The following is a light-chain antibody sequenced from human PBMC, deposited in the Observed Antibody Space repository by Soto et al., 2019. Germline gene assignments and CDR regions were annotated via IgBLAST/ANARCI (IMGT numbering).Light chain of an antibody. CDR3: SSFTRSSTVI. V-gene: IGLV2-14*01. CDR2: EDS. Sequence: QSALTQPASVSGSPGQSITISCSGTSSDIGGYNQAYNYVSWYQQHPGKAPKLLIYEDSNRPSGVSNRFSGSKSGNTASLTISGLQAEDEADYYCSSFTRSSTVIFGGGTKLTVL. CDR1: SSDIGGYNQAYNY. J-gene: IGLJ2*01.